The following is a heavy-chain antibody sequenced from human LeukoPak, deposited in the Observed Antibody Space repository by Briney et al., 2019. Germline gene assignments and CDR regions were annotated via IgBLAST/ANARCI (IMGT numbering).Heavy chain of an antibody. V-gene: IGHV1-2*02. D-gene: IGHD6-13*01. J-gene: IGHJ3*02. CDR3: ARETAAGTYDAFDI. Sequence: ASVKVSCKASGYTFTGYYIHWVRQAPGQGLEWMGWIKPNSGGTNHAQKFQGRVTMTRDTSISTAYMELSRLRSDDTAVYYCARETAAGTYDAFDIWGQGTMVTVSS. CDR1: GYTFTGYY. CDR2: IKPNSGGT.